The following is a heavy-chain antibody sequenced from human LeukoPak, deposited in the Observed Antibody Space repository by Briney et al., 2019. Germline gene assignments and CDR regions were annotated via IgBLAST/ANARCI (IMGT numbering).Heavy chain of an antibody. V-gene: IGHV1-69*05. CDR1: GGTFSSYA. D-gene: IGHD2-2*02. Sequence: ASVKVSCKASGGTFSSYAVSWVRQAPGQGLEWMGGIIPIFGTANYAQKFQGRVTVTTDQFTSTVYMELSSLRSEDTAVYYCASTTLGVVVPAAIVADYMDVWGKGTTVTVSS. CDR2: IIPIFGTA. J-gene: IGHJ6*03. CDR3: ASTTLGVVVPAAIVADYMDV.